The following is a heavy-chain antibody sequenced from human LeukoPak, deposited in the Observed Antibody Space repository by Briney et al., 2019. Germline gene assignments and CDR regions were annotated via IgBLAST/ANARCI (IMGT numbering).Heavy chain of an antibody. CDR3: AGSIIVATEENWFDP. J-gene: IGHJ5*02. CDR1: GGSFSGYN. D-gene: IGHD5-12*01. Sequence: SETLSLTCAVYGGSFSGYNWSWIRQPPGKGLEWIGEINHRASTNYNPSFKSRVTISVDTSKNQFSLKLSSVTAADTAVYYRAGSIIVATEENWFDPWGQGTLVTVSS. V-gene: IGHV4-34*01. CDR2: INHRAST.